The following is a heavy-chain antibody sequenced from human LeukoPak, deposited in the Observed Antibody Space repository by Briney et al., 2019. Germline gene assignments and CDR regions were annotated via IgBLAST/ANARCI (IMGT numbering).Heavy chain of an antibody. CDR2: ISGSGGST. CDR1: GFSFSSYA. CDR3: AKDSTVVTPEY. J-gene: IGHJ4*02. V-gene: IGHV3-23*01. D-gene: IGHD4-23*01. Sequence: GGSLRLYCAASGFSFSSYAMSWVRQAPGKGLEWVSAISGSGGSTYYADSVKGRFTISRDNSKNTLYLQMKSLRAEDTAVYYCAKDSTVVTPEYWGQGTLVTVSS.